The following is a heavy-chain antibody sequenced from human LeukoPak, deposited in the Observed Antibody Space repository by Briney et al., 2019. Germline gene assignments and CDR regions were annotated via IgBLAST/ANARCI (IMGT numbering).Heavy chain of an antibody. CDR2: IYYSGST. Sequence: SETLSLTCTVSGVSISSYYWSWIRQPPGKGLEWIGYIYYSGSTNYNPSLKSRVTISVDTSKNQFSLKLSSVTAADTAVYYCARVGTYSSGWEIDYWGQGTLVTVSS. CDR1: GVSISSYY. V-gene: IGHV4-59*01. CDR3: ARVGTYSSGWEIDY. D-gene: IGHD6-19*01. J-gene: IGHJ4*02.